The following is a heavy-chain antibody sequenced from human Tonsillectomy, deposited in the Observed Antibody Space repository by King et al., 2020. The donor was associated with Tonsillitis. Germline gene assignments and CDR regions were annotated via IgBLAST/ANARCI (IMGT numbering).Heavy chain of an antibody. CDR2: ISYDGNNK. CDR3: ARVDYDRSFGPL. CDR1: GFTFSNHA. Sequence: QLVQSGGGVVQPGRSLRLSCAASGFTFSNHAMHWVRQAPGKGLEWVAVISYDGNNKYYADSVKGRFTISRDNSKNTVYLQINTLRAEDTAVYYCARVDYDRSFGPLWGQGTLVTVSS. D-gene: IGHD3-22*01. J-gene: IGHJ4*02. V-gene: IGHV3-30*04.